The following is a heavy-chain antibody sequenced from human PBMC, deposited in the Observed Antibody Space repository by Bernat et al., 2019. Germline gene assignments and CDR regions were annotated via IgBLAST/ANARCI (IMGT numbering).Heavy chain of an antibody. D-gene: IGHD2-2*01. V-gene: IGHV1-46*01. CDR2: INPSGGST. J-gene: IGHJ2*01. CDR3: AREPAGGGWYFDL. Sequence: QVQLVQSGAEVKKPGASVKVSCKASGYTFTSYYMHWVRQAPGQGLEWMGIINPSGGSTSYAQKFQGRVTMTRDTSTSTVYMELSSLRSKDTAVYYCAREPAGGGWYFDLWGRGTLVTVSS. CDR1: GYTFTSYY.